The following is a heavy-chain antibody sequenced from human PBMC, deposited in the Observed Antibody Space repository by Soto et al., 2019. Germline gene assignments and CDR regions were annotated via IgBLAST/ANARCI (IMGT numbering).Heavy chain of an antibody. V-gene: IGHV3-64*01. CDR1: GFTFSSYA. CDR3: ARGGSGSYIRYFCDY. Sequence: EVQLVESGGGLVQPGGSLRLSCAASGFTFSSYAMHWVRQAPGKGLEYVSAISSNGGSTYYANSVKGRFTISRDNSKNTLYLQMCSLRAEDMAVYYCARGGSGSYIRYFCDYWGQGTLVTVSS. J-gene: IGHJ4*02. D-gene: IGHD3-10*01. CDR2: ISSNGGST.